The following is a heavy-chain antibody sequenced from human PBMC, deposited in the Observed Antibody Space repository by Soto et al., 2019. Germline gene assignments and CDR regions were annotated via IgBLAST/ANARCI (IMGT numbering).Heavy chain of an antibody. D-gene: IGHD3-22*01. CDR3: ARDLSSDCLFGY. V-gene: IGHV4-4*02. J-gene: IGHJ4*02. CDR1: GGSISSSNW. CDR2: IYHSGDT. Sequence: QVQLQESGPGLVRPSGTLSLTCAVSGGSISSSNWWSWVRQPPGKGLEWIGDIYHSGDTNYNPSLETRVTMSIDKSKNQFSLKLNSVTAADTAVYYCARDLSSDCLFGYWGQGALVTVSS.